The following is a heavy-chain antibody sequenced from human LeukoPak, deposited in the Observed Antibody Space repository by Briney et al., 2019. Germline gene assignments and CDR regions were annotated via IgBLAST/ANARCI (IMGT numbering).Heavy chain of an antibody. V-gene: IGHV3-21*06. CDR1: GFQFSGYT. CDR3: ANLNLIPGEDYFDY. CDR2: INSVAVDT. Sequence: PGGSLRLSCTASGFQFSGYTMNWVRQAPGKGLEWLASINSVAVDTYYADSVRGRFTISRDNARNSLYLQMNSLRAEDTAVYYCANLNLIPGEDYFDYWGQGTLVSVSS. J-gene: IGHJ4*02. D-gene: IGHD2-21*01.